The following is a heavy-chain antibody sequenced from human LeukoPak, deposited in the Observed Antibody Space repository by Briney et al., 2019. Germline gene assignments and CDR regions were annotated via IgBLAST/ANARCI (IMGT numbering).Heavy chain of an antibody. Sequence: ASETVSCKASVGTFSSYAISWVRQAPGPGLEWIGGIIPIFGTANYAQKFQGRVTITADESTSTAYMELSSLRSEDTAVYYCARDRNYDILTGYYRYNWFDPWGQGTLVTVSS. CDR1: VGTFSSYA. J-gene: IGHJ5*02. V-gene: IGHV1-69*13. CDR2: IIPIFGTA. CDR3: ARDRNYDILTGYYRYNWFDP. D-gene: IGHD3-9*01.